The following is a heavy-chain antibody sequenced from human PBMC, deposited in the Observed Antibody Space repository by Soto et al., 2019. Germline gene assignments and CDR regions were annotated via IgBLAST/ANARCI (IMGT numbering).Heavy chain of an antibody. V-gene: IGHV4-39*01. J-gene: IGHJ4*02. Sequence: SETLSLTCSVSVGSIGSYNYHWTWIRQSPGKGPEWIGSGTTYYNPSLRSRVTISVDTSKNQFFLRVNSVTAGDTAVYYCTTYGGDTGRFDYWGQGIPVTVSS. CDR1: VGSIGSYNYH. CDR3: TTYGGDTGRFDY. CDR2: SGTT. D-gene: IGHD4-17*01.